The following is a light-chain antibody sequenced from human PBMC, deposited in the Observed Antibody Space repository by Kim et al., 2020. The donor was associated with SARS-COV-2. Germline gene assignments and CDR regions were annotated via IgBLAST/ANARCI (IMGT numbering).Light chain of an antibody. CDR3: QQYVTSPLLT. J-gene: IGKJ4*01. CDR1: QSVSNNY. CDR2: GAS. Sequence: PGESATLSCRASQSVSNNYLAWYQQKPGQAPRLLIYGASSRATGIPDRFSGSGSGTDFTLTISRLEPEDFAVYYCQQYVTSPLLTFGAGTKVDIK. V-gene: IGKV3-20*01.